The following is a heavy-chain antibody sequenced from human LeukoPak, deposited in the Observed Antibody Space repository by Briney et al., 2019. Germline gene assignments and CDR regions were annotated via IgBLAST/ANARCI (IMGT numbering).Heavy chain of an antibody. V-gene: IGHV3-33*01. CDR1: GFTFSSYG. CDR3: ARDDYYGSGSSFDY. Sequence: GGSLRLSCAASGFTFSSYGMHWARQAPGKGLEWVAVIWYDGSNKYYADSVKGRFTISRDNSKNTLYLQMNSLRAEDTAVYYCARDDYYGSGSSFDYWGQGTLVTVSS. CDR2: IWYDGSNK. J-gene: IGHJ4*02. D-gene: IGHD3-10*01.